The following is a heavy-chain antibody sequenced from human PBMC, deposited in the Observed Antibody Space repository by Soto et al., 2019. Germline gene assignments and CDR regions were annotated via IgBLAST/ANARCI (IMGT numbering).Heavy chain of an antibody. V-gene: IGHV3-30*19. J-gene: IGHJ1*01. D-gene: IGHD3-16*01. CDR2: TSYDGSDK. CDR3: ARWGTTGGLDV. CDR1: EFTFRSDV. Sequence: QVQLVESGGGVVQPGTSLRVSCVGSEFTFRSDVIHWVRQAPGKGLEWVALTSYDGSDKYYGDSLRGRFTVSRDNSRNTVDPQMDSVSLEDTALFFCARWGTTGGLDVWGQGTLVSVSS.